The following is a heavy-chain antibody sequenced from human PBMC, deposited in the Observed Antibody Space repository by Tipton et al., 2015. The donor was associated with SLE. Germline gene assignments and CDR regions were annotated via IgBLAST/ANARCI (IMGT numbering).Heavy chain of an antibody. V-gene: IGHV3-30-3*01. CDR2: ISYDGSNK. CDR3: ARPRRYYYDSSADAFDI. D-gene: IGHD3-22*01. Sequence: SLSLSCAASGFTFSSYAMHWVRQAPGKGLEWVAVISYDGSNKYYADSVKGRFTISRDNSKNTLYLQMNSLRAEDTAVYYCARPRRYYYDSSADAFDIWGQGTMVTVSS. CDR1: GFTFSSYA. J-gene: IGHJ3*02.